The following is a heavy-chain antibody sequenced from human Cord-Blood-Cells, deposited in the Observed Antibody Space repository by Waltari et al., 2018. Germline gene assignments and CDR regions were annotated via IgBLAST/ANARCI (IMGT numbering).Heavy chain of an antibody. Sequence: EVQLLESGGGLVQPGGSLRLSCAASGFTFSSYAMSWVRQAPGKGLEWVSAISGSGGRTYSADPVKGRFTISRDNSKNTLYLQMNSLRAEDTAVYYCAKGLPNAYDAFDIWGQGTMVTVSS. J-gene: IGHJ3*02. CDR3: AKGLPNAYDAFDI. CDR2: ISGSGGRT. V-gene: IGHV3-23*01. CDR1: GFTFSSYA.